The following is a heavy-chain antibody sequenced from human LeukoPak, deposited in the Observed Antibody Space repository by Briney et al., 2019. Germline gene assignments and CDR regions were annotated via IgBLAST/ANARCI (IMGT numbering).Heavy chain of an antibody. CDR1: GFTVSSNY. Sequence: GGSLRLSCAASGFTVSSNYMSWVRQAPGKGLEWVSVIYSGGSSYYADSVKGRFTISRDNSTNTLYLQMNSLRAEDTAVYYCVRESITAPVIFDFWGQGTMVTVSP. D-gene: IGHD6-6*01. J-gene: IGHJ3*01. V-gene: IGHV3-66*01. CDR3: VRESITAPVIFDF. CDR2: IYSGGSS.